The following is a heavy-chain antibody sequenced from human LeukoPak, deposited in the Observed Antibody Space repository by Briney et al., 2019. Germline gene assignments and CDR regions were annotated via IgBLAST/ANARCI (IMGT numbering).Heavy chain of an antibody. CDR1: GFTFSSYS. CDR2: ISSSSSTI. D-gene: IGHD6-19*01. Sequence: GGSLRLSCAASGFTFSSYSMNWVRQAPGKGLEWVSYISSSSSTIYYADSVKGRFTISRDNSKNTLYLQMNSLRAEDTAVYYCAKGWQWLDYWGQGTLVTVSS. CDR3: AKGWQWLDY. V-gene: IGHV3-48*01. J-gene: IGHJ4*02.